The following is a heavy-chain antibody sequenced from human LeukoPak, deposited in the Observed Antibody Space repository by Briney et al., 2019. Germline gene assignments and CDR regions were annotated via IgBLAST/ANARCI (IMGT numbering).Heavy chain of an antibody. CDR1: GGSFSGYY. CDR2: INHSGST. Sequence: SETLSLTCAVYGGSFSGYYWSWIRQPPGKGLEWIGEINHSGSTNYNPSLKSRVTISVDTSKNQFSLKLSSVTAADTAVYYCARGVVVVPAAIAIGLYYYYYYMDVWGKGTTVTVSS. V-gene: IGHV4-34*01. CDR3: ARGVVVVPAAIAIGLYYYYYYMDV. J-gene: IGHJ6*03. D-gene: IGHD2-2*01.